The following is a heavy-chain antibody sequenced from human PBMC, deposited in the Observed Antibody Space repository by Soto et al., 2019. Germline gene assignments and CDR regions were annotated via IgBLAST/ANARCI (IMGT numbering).Heavy chain of an antibody. D-gene: IGHD6-13*01. CDR1: GFTFSSYA. V-gene: IGHV3-30*04. Sequence: GSLRLSCAASGFTFSSYAMHWVRQAPGKGLEWVAVISYDGSNKYYADSVKGRFTISRDNSKNTLYLQMNSLRAEDTAVYYCARDVSGRYSSWYNWFDPWGQGTLVTVSS. CDR3: ARDVSGRYSSWYNWFDP. J-gene: IGHJ5*02. CDR2: ISYDGSNK.